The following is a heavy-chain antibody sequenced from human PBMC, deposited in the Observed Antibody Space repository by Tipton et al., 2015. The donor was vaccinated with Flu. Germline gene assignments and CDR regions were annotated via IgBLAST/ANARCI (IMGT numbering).Heavy chain of an antibody. V-gene: IGHV3-48*03. Sequence: LSLTCAASGFLFSSYEMNWVRQAPGKGLEWLSYISGGGSTISYADSVRGRFTISRDNAKNSLYLQLNSLRAEDTAVYYCATLTGDDYWGQGDLVTVSS. J-gene: IGHJ4*02. CDR2: ISGGGSTI. CDR1: GFLFSSYE. CDR3: ATLTGDDY. D-gene: IGHD7-27*01.